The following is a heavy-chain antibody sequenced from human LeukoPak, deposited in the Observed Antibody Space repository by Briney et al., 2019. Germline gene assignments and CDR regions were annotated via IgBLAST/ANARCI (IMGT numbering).Heavy chain of an antibody. CDR1: GGTFSSYA. CDR2: IIPIFGTA. D-gene: IGHD4-23*01. CDR3: ARTLYGGNSAVFNY. V-gene: IGHV1-69*01. J-gene: IGHJ4*02. Sequence: GSSVKVSCKASGGTFSSYAISWVRQAPGQGLEWMGGIIPIFGTANYAQKFQGRVTITADESTSTVYMELSSLRSEDTAVYYCARTLYGGNSAVFNYWGQGTLVTVSS.